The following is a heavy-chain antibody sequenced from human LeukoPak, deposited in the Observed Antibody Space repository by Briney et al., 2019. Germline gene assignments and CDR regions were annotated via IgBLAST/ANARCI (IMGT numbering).Heavy chain of an antibody. CDR1: GLSFRNYW. J-gene: IGHJ4*02. Sequence: GGSLRLSCVASGLSFRNYWMSWVRQAPGKGLEWVANIREDGSDTYYADSVRGRFTISRDNAKESLYLQMSSLRAEDTAMYYCATQAYALFDYWGQGTLVTVSS. D-gene: IGHD2-2*01. CDR3: ATQAYALFDY. V-gene: IGHV3-7*03. CDR2: IREDGSDT.